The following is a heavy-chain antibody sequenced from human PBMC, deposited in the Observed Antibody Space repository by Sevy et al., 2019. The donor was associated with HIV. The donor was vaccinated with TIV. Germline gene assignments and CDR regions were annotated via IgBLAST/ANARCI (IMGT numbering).Heavy chain of an antibody. CDR3: AKDSSKYCSGGSCYVYYGMDV. V-gene: IGHV3-30*18. CDR2: ISYDGSNK. D-gene: IGHD2-15*01. J-gene: IGHJ6*02. Sequence: GGSLRLSCAASGFTFSSYGMHWVRQAPGKGLEWVAVISYDGSNKYYADSMKGRFTISRDNSKNTLYLQMNSLRAEDTAVYYCAKDSSKYCSGGSCYVYYGMDVWGQGTTVTVSS. CDR1: GFTFSSYG.